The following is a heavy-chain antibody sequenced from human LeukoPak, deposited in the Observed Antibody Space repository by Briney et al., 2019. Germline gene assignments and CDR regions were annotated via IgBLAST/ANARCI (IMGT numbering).Heavy chain of an antibody. V-gene: IGHV4-61*02. D-gene: IGHD4-23*01. J-gene: IGHJ4*02. CDR1: GGSISSGSYY. CDR3: ARGQGYGGNSDY. CDR2: IYTSGST. Sequence: NPSQTLSLTCTVSGGSISSGSYYWSWIRQPAGKGLKWIGRIYTSGSTNYNPSLKSRVTISVDTSKNQFSLKLSSVTAADTAVYYCARGQGYGGNSDYWGQGTLVTVSS.